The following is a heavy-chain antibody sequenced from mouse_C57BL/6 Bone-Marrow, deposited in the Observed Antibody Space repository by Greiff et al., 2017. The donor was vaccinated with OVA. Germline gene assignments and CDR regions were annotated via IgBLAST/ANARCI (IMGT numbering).Heavy chain of an antibody. D-gene: IGHD1-1*02. J-gene: IGHJ3*01. Sequence: QVHVKQPGAELVMPGASVKLSCKASGYTFTSYWMHWVKQRPGQGLEWIGEIDPSDSYTNYNQKFKGKSTLTVDKSSSTAYMQLSSLTSEDSAVYYCARGWSFAYWGQGTLVTVSA. CDR1: GYTFTSYW. V-gene: IGHV1-69*01. CDR2: IDPSDSYT. CDR3: ARGWSFAY.